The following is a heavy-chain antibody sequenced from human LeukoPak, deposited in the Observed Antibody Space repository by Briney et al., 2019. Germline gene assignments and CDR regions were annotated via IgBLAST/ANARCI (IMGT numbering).Heavy chain of an antibody. CDR3: APYSSSSNWFDP. J-gene: IGHJ5*02. V-gene: IGHV3-48*03. CDR1: GFTFSSYE. D-gene: IGHD6-6*01. Sequence: GGSLRLSCAASGFTFSSYEMNWVRQAPGKGLEWVSYISSSGSTIYYADSVKGRFTISRDNSKNTLYLQMNSLRAEDTAVYYCAPYSSSSNWFDPWGQGTLVTVSS. CDR2: ISSSGSTI.